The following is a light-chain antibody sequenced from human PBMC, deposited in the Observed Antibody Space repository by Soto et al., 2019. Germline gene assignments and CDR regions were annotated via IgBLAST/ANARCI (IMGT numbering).Light chain of an antibody. CDR3: QQYGSSPMYT. J-gene: IGKJ2*01. Sequence: EIVLTQSPGTLSLSPGERATLSCSASQSVSYLAWYQQKPGQAPRLLIYGASSRATGIPDRFSGSGSGTDFPVTISRLEPEDFAVYYCQQYGSSPMYTFGQGTKVDIK. CDR2: GAS. CDR1: QSVSY. V-gene: IGKV3-20*01.